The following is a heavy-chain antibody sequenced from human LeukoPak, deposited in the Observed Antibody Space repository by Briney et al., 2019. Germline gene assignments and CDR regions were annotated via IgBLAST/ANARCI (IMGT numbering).Heavy chain of an antibody. CDR3: ARSLDYKAYYFDY. CDR2: IYHSGST. CDR1: GGSISSSNW. Sequence: SETLSLTCAVSGGSISSSNWWSWVRQPPGKGLEWIGEIYHSGSTNYNPSLKSRVTISVDKSKKQFSLKLSSVTAADTAVYYCARSLDYKAYYFDYWGQGTLVTVSS. V-gene: IGHV4-4*02. J-gene: IGHJ4*02. D-gene: IGHD4-11*01.